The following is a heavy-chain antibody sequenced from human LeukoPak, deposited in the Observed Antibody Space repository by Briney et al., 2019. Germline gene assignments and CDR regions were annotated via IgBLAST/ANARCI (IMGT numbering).Heavy chain of an antibody. CDR2: INHSGST. D-gene: IGHD2-2*01. CDR3: ARGGRWYQLLFRDAFDI. V-gene: IGHV4-34*01. Sequence: PSETLSLTCAVYGGSFSGYYWSWIRQPPGKGLEWIGEINHSGSTNYNPSLKSRVTISVDTSKNQFSLKLSSVTAADTAVYYCARGGRWYQLLFRDAFDIWGQGTMVTVSS. J-gene: IGHJ3*02. CDR1: GGSFSGYY.